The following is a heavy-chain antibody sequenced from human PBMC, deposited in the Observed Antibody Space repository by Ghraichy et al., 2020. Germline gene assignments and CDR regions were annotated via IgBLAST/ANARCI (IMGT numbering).Heavy chain of an antibody. CDR1: GSSFHTFR. CDR2: ISRKGTI. CDR3: ASTDTSDDDFDV. J-gene: IGHJ3*01. Sequence: GGSLRLSCPTCGSSFHTFRMKWGGPVPEEGLGWDSYISRKGTIYNADSVKGRSTISRDNAKKTVYLQMNSPRDEDTAVCFCASTDTSDDDFDVWGQVTRVT. V-gene: IGHV3-48*02.